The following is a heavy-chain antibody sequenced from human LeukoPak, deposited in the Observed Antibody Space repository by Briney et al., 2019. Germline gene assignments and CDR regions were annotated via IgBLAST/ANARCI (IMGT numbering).Heavy chain of an antibody. J-gene: IGHJ6*02. CDR1: GLTFSSSW. CDR2: ISSSGSTI. V-gene: IGHV3-48*04. CDR3: AREDYYYGMDV. Sequence: GGSLRLSCAVSGLTFSSSWMDWVRQARGEGLEGVSYISSSGSTIYYAASVKGRFTISRDNAKNSLYLQMNSLRAEDTAVYYCAREDYYYGMDVWGQGTTVTVSS.